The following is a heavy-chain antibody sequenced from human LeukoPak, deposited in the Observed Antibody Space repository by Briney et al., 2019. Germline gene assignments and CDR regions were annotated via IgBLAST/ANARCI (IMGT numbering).Heavy chain of an antibody. CDR3: AKGDSSSSWYGLGGSVDV. CDR2: INPTSGGT. CDR1: GYTFTGYY. J-gene: IGHJ6*01. V-gene: IGHV1-2*02. D-gene: IGHD6-13*01. Sequence: GASVKVSCKASGYTFTGYYMHWGRQAPGQRLEWMVWINPTSGGTNYAKKFQGRVTMTRDTSISTAYRELSRRRSDDTAGYYWAKGDSSSSWYGLGGSVDVGGKGTTVTVSS.